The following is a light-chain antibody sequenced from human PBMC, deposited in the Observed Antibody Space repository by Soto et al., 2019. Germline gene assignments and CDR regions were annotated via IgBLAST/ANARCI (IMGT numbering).Light chain of an antibody. CDR1: QGISNS. J-gene: IGKJ2*01. CDR2: GAS. CDR3: LQHNSYPFT. V-gene: IGKV1-17*03. Sequence: DIQMTQSPSAMPASVGDRVTITCRASQGISNSLAWFQQKPGKVPKRLIYGASVLQSGVPSRFSGSVSGTEFTLTISSLQPEDFATYYCLQHNSYPFTFGQGNKLEIK.